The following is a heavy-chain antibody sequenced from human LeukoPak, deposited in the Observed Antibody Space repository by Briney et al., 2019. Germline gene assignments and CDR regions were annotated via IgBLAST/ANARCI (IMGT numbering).Heavy chain of an antibody. J-gene: IGHJ4*02. CDR2: IWYDGSDK. Sequence: GGSLRLSCAASGFTFSSHGMHWVRQAPGKGLEWVAVIWYDGSDKYYADSVKGRFTISRDNSKNTLYLQMTSLRAGDTAVYYCARDRVLHYFDYWGQGALVTVSS. CDR3: ARDRVLHYFDY. V-gene: IGHV3-33*01. CDR1: GFTFSSHG. D-gene: IGHD3-16*01.